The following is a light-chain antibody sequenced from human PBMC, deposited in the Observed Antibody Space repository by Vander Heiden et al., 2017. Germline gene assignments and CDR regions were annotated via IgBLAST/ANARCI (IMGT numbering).Light chain of an antibody. V-gene: IGKV3D-15*01. J-gene: IGKJ1*01. Sequence: ERVMTHSPGTLSVSPGQRVTLSCRASQNVGTNLAWYQQKPGQAPRLLIYGGSTRAVDVPDRFSASGSGTDFTLTINSLQSEDFAVYYCQQYYDWPRTFGQGTKVEI. CDR1: QNVGTN. CDR2: GGS. CDR3: QQYYDWPRT.